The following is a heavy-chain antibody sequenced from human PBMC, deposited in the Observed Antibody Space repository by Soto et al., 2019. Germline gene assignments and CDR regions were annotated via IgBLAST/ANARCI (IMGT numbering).Heavy chain of an antibody. CDR2: INSDGSRT. CDR1: GFTFSSYW. CDR3: ARGDGDYYDGNGYLGRH. D-gene: IGHD3-22*01. V-gene: IGHV3-74*01. Sequence: EVQLVESGGGIVQPGGSLRLSCAASGFTFSSYWMHWVRQAPGKGLVWVSRINSDGSRTSYADSAKGRFTISRDNAKNTVYLQMNSLRAEDKAVYYCARGDGDYYDGNGYLGRHWGQGPLVTVSS. J-gene: IGHJ4*02.